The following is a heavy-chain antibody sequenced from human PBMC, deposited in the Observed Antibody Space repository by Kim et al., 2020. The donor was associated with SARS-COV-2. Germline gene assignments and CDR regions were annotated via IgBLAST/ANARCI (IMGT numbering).Heavy chain of an antibody. CDR2: ISWNSGSI. D-gene: IGHD3-3*01. CDR3: AKDMRSSWSGYIPPYYYYSMDG. V-gene: IGHV3-9*01. J-gene: IGHJ6*02. CDR1: GFTFDDYA. Sequence: GGSLRLSCAASGFTFDDYAMHWVRQAPGKGLEWVSGISWNSGSIGYADSVKGRFTISRDNAKNSLYLQMNSLRAEDTVLYYCAKDMRSSWSGYIPPYYYYSMDGWGQGTTVTVSS.